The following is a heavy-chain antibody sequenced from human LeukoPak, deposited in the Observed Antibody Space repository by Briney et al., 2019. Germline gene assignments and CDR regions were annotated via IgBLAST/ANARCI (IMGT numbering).Heavy chain of an antibody. CDR1: GYTFTSYY. CDR2: INPSGGST. D-gene: IGHD3-22*01. V-gene: IGHV1-46*01. Sequence: ASVKVSCKASGYTFTSYYMHWVRQAPGQGLEWMGIINPSGGSTSYAQKFQGRVTMTRDTSTSTVYMELSSLRSEDTAVYYCARAPAYDTMIVVVITTWDYYYGMDVWGQGTTVTVS. J-gene: IGHJ6*02. CDR3: ARAPAYDTMIVVVITTWDYYYGMDV.